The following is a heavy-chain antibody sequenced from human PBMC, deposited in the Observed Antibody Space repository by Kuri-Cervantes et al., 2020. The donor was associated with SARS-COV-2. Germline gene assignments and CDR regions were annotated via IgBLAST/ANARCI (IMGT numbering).Heavy chain of an antibody. CDR1: GITFSNHG. D-gene: IGHD2-21*02. J-gene: IGHJ4*02. CDR3: AKGGVYCFGYCSKGPDS. Sequence: GGSLRLSCAASGITFSNHGMSWVRQAPGKGLEWLSGISASGASTDYAASVKGRFTISRDNSKNTLYLQMNSLRVEDTAVYYCAKGGVYCFGYCSKGPDSWGQGTLVTVSS. V-gene: IGHV3-23*01. CDR2: ISASGAST.